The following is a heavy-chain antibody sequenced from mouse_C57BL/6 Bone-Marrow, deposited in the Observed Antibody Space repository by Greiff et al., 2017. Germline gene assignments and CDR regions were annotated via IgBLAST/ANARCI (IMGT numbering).Heavy chain of an antibody. V-gene: IGHV1-85*01. CDR2: IYPRDGST. CDR1: GYTFTSYD. Sequence: LEESGPELVKPGASVKLSCKASGYTFTSYDINWVKQRPGQGLEWIGWIYPRDGSTKYNEKFKGKATLTVDTSSSTAYMELHSLTSEDSAVYFCARERSLYYYGSSYPYWYFDVWGTGTTVTVSS. J-gene: IGHJ1*03. D-gene: IGHD1-1*01. CDR3: ARERSLYYYGSSYPYWYFDV.